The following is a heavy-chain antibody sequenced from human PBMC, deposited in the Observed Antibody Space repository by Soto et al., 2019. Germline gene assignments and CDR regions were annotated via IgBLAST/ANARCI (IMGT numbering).Heavy chain of an antibody. CDR2: MYYSGSL. CDR3: VRSPQEVVTPNFDY. V-gene: IGHV4-30-4*01. Sequence: QVQLQESGPGLVKPSQTLSLTCTVSGVSISRGGVYWGWVRQPPGKGLEWSGYMYYSGSLYFNPSLRSRLTMSADTSENQFSLRLSSVTAADTAVYYCVRSPQEVVTPNFDYWGQGTLVTVSS. J-gene: IGHJ4*02. D-gene: IGHD2-21*02. CDR1: GVSISRGGVY.